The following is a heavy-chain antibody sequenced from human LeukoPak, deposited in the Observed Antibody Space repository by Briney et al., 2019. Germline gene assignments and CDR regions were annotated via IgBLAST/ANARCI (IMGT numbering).Heavy chain of an antibody. Sequence: PSETLSLTCSVSGDSMTSDNDCWGWIRQSPEKGLEWIGGIYNSGFNYYNPSLKSRVTLSVDTSKKEFSLKMASVTAADTAVYYCSREPRRGGWLDPWGQGILVTVSS. CDR3: SREPRRGGWLDP. CDR2: IYNSGFN. J-gene: IGHJ5*02. CDR1: GDSMTSDNDC. V-gene: IGHV4-39*07.